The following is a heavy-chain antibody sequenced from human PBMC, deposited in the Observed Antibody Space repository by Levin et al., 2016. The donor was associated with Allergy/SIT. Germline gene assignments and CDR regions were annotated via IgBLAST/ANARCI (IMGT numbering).Heavy chain of an antibody. Sequence: GSLRLSCSVSGDSIGNSRYYWGWIRQPPGKGLEWIATISYSDNAAYNPSLKRRVTISMDTSKNQFSLKLNSVTAADTAVYHCARLRLGQIGSHFDYWGLGTLVNVSS. CDR1: GDSIGNSRYY. V-gene: IGHV4-39*01. CDR3: ARLRLGQIGSHFDY. J-gene: IGHJ4*01. CDR2: ISYSDNA. D-gene: IGHD1-26*01.